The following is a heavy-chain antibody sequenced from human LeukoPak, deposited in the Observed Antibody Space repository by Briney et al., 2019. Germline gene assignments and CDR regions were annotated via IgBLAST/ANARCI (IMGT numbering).Heavy chain of an antibody. Sequence: ASVKVSCKASGYTFPSYGISWVRQAPGQGLEWMGGIIPIFGTANYAQKFQGRVTITTDESTSTAYMELSSLRSEDTAVYYCARDGGYGNYMDVWGKGTTVTVSS. D-gene: IGHD5-12*01. CDR3: ARDGGYGNYMDV. CDR2: IIPIFGTA. J-gene: IGHJ6*03. CDR1: GYTFPSYG. V-gene: IGHV1-69*05.